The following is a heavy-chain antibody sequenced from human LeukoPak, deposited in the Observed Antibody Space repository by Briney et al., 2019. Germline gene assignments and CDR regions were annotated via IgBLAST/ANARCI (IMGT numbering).Heavy chain of an antibody. CDR1: GFTVSSNE. V-gene: IGHV3-38-3*01. J-gene: IGHJ4*02. CDR3: AKGYSSGWPYYFDY. Sequence: PGGSLRLSCAASGFTVSSNEMSWVRQAPGKGLEWVSSISGGSTYYADSVKGRFTISRDNSKNTLYLQMNSLRAEDTAVYYCAKGYSSGWPYYFDYWGQGTLVTVSS. D-gene: IGHD6-19*01. CDR2: ISGGST.